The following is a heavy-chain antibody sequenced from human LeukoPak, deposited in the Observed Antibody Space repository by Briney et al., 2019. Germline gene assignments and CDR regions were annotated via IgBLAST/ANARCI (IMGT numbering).Heavy chain of an antibody. CDR3: ATSGCNYGQGDY. Sequence: ASVKVSCKASGYTFTSYGFSWVRQAPGQGLEWMGWISTYNGNTNYAQKLQGRVTMTTDTSTSTAYMELRSLRSDDTAMYYCATSGCNYGQGDYWGQGTLVTVSS. CDR2: ISTYNGNT. D-gene: IGHD5-18*01. CDR1: GYTFTSYG. J-gene: IGHJ4*02. V-gene: IGHV1-18*01.